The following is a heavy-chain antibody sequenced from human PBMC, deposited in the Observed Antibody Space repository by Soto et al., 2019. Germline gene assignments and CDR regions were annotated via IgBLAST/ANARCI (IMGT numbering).Heavy chain of an antibody. Sequence: SETLSLTCSVSGSYITSGDYHWTWIRQAPGKGLEWIGYISHSETTYYSPALKNRIIISSDISMNQSSLRLNSVTAADTAVYFCAGFGVGDRDDTWGQGTLVTVSS. J-gene: IGHJ4*02. CDR1: GSYITSGDYH. V-gene: IGHV4-30-4*01. CDR3: AGFGVGDRDDT. CDR2: ISHSETT. D-gene: IGHD2-8*01.